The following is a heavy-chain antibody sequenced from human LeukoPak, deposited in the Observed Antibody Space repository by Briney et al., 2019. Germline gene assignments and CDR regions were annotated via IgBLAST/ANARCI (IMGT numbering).Heavy chain of an antibody. CDR1: GGSFSGYY. Sequence: SETLSLTCAVYGGSFSGYYWSWIRRPPGKGLEWIGEINHSGSTNYNPSLKSRVTISVDTSKNQFSLKLSSVTAADTAVYYCAREKERYSDYWGQGTLVTVSS. D-gene: IGHD5-18*01. J-gene: IGHJ4*02. CDR2: INHSGST. V-gene: IGHV4-34*01. CDR3: AREKERYSDY.